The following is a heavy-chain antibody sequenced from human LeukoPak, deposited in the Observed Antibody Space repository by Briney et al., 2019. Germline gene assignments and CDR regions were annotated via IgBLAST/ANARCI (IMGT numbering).Heavy chain of an antibody. CDR3: ARDDWGGMVRGVNRFDY. Sequence: GGSLRLSCAASGFTFSSYWMHWVRQAPGKGLVWVSRINSDGSSTSYADSVKGRFTISRDNAKNSLYLQMNSLRAEDTAVYYCARDDWGGMVRGVNRFDYWGQGTLVTVSS. V-gene: IGHV3-74*01. J-gene: IGHJ4*02. CDR2: INSDGSST. D-gene: IGHD3-10*01. CDR1: GFTFSSYW.